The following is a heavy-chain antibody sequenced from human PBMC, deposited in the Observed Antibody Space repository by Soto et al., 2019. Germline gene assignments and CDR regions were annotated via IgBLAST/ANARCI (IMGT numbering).Heavy chain of an antibody. CDR2: IYYSGST. CDR3: AREVKAATIRDYFDY. Sequence: SETLSLTCTVSGGSVSSGTYYWGWIRQPPGKGLEWIGYIYYSGSTHYNPSLKSRVTISLDTSKNQFSLKLSSVTAADTAVYYCAREVKAATIRDYFDYWGQGILVTVSS. J-gene: IGHJ4*02. V-gene: IGHV4-61*01. CDR1: GGSVSSGTYY. D-gene: IGHD5-12*01.